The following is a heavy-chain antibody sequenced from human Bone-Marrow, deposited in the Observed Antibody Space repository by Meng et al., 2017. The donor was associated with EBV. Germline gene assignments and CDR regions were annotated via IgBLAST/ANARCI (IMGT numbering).Heavy chain of an antibody. Sequence: EVQLVESGGGLVEPGGSLRLSCAASGFIFNNYRMNWVRQAPGKGLEWVSVIVYGGISTYYADSVKGRFTISRDNAKNSVSLQMNNLRAEDTAVYYCVREEYDPRDFWGQGTLVTVSA. CDR2: IVYGGIST. V-gene: IGHV3-21*01. CDR3: VREEYDPRDF. J-gene: IGHJ4*02. CDR1: GFIFNNYR. D-gene: IGHD3-16*01.